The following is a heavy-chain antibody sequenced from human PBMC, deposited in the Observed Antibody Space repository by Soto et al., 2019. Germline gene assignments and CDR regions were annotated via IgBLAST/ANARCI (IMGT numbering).Heavy chain of an antibody. V-gene: IGHV4-30-4*08. CDR2: IYDSGVT. CDR3: VRDLAHGDTGNV. CDR1: GAVVTSGENY. D-gene: IGHD2-21*02. Sequence: PSDTLSLTCSVSGAVVTSGENYWSWVRQPPGKGLEWLGYIYDSGVTSYTPALKSRVTLSLDRPNNQVSLKLRSVTAADTAVYFCVRDLAHGDTGNVLRDGTMVT. J-gene: IGHJ3*01.